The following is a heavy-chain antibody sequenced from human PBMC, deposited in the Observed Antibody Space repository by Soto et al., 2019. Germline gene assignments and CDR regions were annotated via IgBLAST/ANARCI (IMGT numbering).Heavy chain of an antibody. CDR1: GGSFSGYY. J-gene: IGHJ4*02. CDR2: SNHIGTT. D-gene: IGHD2-2*01. CDR3: ARGGSSDY. Sequence: QVQLQQWGAGLLKPSETLSLTCAVYGGSFSGYYWSWIRQPPGKGLEWIGESNHIGTTNYNPSLRSRVTISVDTSKTQFSLKLSAVTAADTAVYYCARGGSSDYWGQGTLVTVSS. V-gene: IGHV4-34*01.